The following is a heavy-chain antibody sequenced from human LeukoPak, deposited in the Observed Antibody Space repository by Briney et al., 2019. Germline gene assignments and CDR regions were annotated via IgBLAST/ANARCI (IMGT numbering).Heavy chain of an antibody. D-gene: IGHD6-19*01. CDR2: ISSSSSYI. CDR1: GFTFSNYA. Sequence: GGSLRLSCAASGFTFSNYAMNWVRQAPGKGLEWVSSISSSSSYIYYADSVKGRFTISRVNAKNSLYLQMNSLRAEDTAVYYCASLYSSKTNDYWGQGTLVTVSS. V-gene: IGHV3-21*01. J-gene: IGHJ4*02. CDR3: ASLYSSKTNDY.